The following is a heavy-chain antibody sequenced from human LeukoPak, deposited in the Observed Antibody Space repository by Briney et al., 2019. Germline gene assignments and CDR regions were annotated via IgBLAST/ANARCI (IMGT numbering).Heavy chain of an antibody. V-gene: IGHV3-74*01. CDR2: INSDGSSI. CDR1: GFTFSSHW. D-gene: IGHD6-13*01. J-gene: IGHJ4*02. Sequence: PGGSLRLSCAASGFTFSSHWMHWVRQAPGRGRVWVSRINSDGSSISYADSVKGRFTISRDNSKNTLYLQMSSLRAEDTAIYYCAKDTSTRWYSSTPLPGDYWAQGTLVTVSS. CDR3: AKDTSTRWYSSTPLPGDY.